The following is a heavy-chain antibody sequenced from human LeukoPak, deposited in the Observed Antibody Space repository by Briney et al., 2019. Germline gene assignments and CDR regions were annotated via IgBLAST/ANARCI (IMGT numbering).Heavy chain of an antibody. J-gene: IGHJ4*02. CDR2: INTDGSTT. V-gene: IGHV3-74*01. CDR1: GFTFSNYW. D-gene: IGHD2-21*01. Sequence: GGSLRLSCAASGFTFSNYWMHWVRQAPGKGLVWVSRINTDGSTTNYADAVKGRFTISRDNAKNALYLQMNSLRAEDTAVYYCASLKSDNWGRGTLVSVSS. CDR3: ASLKSDN.